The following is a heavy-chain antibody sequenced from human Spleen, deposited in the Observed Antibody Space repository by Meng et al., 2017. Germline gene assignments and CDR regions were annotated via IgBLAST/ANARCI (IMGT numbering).Heavy chain of an antibody. V-gene: IGHV3-15*01. D-gene: IGHD2-8*01. Sequence: GGSLRLSCAASGFTFHNAWVNWVRQAPGKGLEWVGRIKSKADGGTTDYAVAVNGRFTISRDDFENTVSLQMTSLKTEDTAVYYCTTVPLGYCTKAVCSPPLGIWGQGTMVTVSS. CDR3: TTVPLGYCTKAVCSPPLGI. CDR1: GFTFHNAW. CDR2: IKSKADGGTT. J-gene: IGHJ3*02.